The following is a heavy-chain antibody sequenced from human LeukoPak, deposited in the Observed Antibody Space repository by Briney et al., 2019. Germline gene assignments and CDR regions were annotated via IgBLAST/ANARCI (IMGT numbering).Heavy chain of an antibody. CDR3: ARDGRYSYGLGGDY. CDR2: ISSGGSTI. CDR1: GFTFSSYE. Sequence: GGSLRLSCAASGFTFSSYEMNWVRQAPGKGLEWVSYISSGGSTIYYADSVKGRFTISRDNAKNSLYLQMNSLRAEDTAVYYCARDGRYSYGLGGDYWGQGTLVTVSS. V-gene: IGHV3-48*03. J-gene: IGHJ4*02. D-gene: IGHD5-18*01.